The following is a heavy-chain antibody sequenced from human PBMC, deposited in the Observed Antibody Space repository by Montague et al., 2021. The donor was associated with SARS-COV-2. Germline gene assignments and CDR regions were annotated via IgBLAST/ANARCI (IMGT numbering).Heavy chain of an antibody. Sequence: SETLSLTCAVYGGSFSGYYWSWIRQPPGKGLEWIGEINHSGSTNYNPSLKSRVTISVDTSKNQFSLKLSSVTAADTAVYYCARGQGSPLRLNIAVALGGYYYYGMDVWGQGTTVTVSS. CDR3: ARGQGSPLRLNIAVALGGYYYYGMDV. CDR2: INHSGST. V-gene: IGHV4-34*01. J-gene: IGHJ6*02. CDR1: GGSFSGYY. D-gene: IGHD6-19*01.